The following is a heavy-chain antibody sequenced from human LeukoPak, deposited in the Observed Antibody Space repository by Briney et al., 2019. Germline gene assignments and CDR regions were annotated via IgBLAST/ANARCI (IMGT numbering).Heavy chain of an antibody. J-gene: IGHJ6*02. D-gene: IGHD3-16*01. V-gene: IGHV3-9*01. Sequence: GGSLRLSCAASGFTFDDYAMHWVRQAPGKGLEWVSGISWNSGSIGYADSVKGRFTISRDNAKNSLYLQMNSLRAEDTALYYCAKDRGGGYYGMDVWGRGTTVTVSS. CDR1: GFTFDDYA. CDR2: ISWNSGSI. CDR3: AKDRGGGYYGMDV.